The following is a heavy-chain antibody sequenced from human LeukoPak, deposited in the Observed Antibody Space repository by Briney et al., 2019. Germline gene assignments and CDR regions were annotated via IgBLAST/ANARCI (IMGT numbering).Heavy chain of an antibody. Sequence: SETLSLTCTVSGGSISSYYWSWIRQPPGKGLEWIGYIYYSWSTNYNPSLKSRVTISVDPSKNQSSLKLSSVTAADTAVDYCARGGSSGWSPIDYWGQGTLVTVSS. J-gene: IGHJ4*02. V-gene: IGHV4-59*01. CDR3: ARGGSSGWSPIDY. D-gene: IGHD6-19*01. CDR2: IYYSWST. CDR1: GGSISSYY.